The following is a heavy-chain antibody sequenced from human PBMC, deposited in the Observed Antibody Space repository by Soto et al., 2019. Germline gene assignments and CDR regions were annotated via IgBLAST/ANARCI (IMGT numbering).Heavy chain of an antibody. J-gene: IGHJ5*02. D-gene: IGHD4-4*01. V-gene: IGHV4-31*03. CDR2: IYYSGST. CDR1: GGSISSGGYY. Sequence: QVQLQESGPGLVKPSQTLSLTCTVSGGSISSGGYYWSWIRQHPGKGLEWIGYIYYSGSTYYNPSLKSRVTISVDTSKNLFSLKLSSVTAADTAVYYCARDAYSNHWFDPWGQGTLVTVSS. CDR3: ARDAYSNHWFDP.